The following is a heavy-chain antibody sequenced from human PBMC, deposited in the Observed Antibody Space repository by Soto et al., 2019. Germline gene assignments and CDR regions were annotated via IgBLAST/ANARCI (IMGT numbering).Heavy chain of an antibody. D-gene: IGHD3-10*01. CDR3: ARGSRASANRQLDYGSGSYNDY. V-gene: IGHV4-34*01. J-gene: IGHJ4*02. CDR1: GGSFSGYY. Sequence: QVQLQQWGAGLLKPSETLSLTCAVYGGSFSGYYWSWIRQPPGKGLEWIGEINHSGSTNYKPSLKSRVTISVDTSRIQFCLKLRSGAAADTSVYYCARGSRASANRQLDYGSGSYNDYWGQGTLVTVSS. CDR2: INHSGST.